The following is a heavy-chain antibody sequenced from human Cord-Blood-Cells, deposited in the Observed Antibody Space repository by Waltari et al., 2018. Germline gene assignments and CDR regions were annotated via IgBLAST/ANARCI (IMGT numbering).Heavy chain of an antibody. V-gene: IGHV1-46*01. CDR3: ARSRDGYNFDY. Sequence: QVQLVQSGAVVKKPGSSVKVSCEPFGYHFTSYQLPWVRQAPGQGLEWMGIINPSGGSTSYAQKFQGRVTMTRDTSTSTVYMELSSLRSEDTAVYYCARSRDGYNFDYWGQGTLVTVSS. CDR2: INPSGGST. J-gene: IGHJ4*02. D-gene: IGHD5-12*01. CDR1: GYHFTSYQ.